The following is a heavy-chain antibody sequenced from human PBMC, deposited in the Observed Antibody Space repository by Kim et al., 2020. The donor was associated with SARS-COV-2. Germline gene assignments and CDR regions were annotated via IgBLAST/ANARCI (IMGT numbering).Heavy chain of an antibody. V-gene: IGHV4-59*01. Sequence: IYYSGSTSNNPTLRSRVTIAVDTSTNQCSLKLSSVTAADTAVYYCEREFDYWGQGTLVTVSS. J-gene: IGHJ4*02. CDR3: EREFDY. CDR2: IYYSGST.